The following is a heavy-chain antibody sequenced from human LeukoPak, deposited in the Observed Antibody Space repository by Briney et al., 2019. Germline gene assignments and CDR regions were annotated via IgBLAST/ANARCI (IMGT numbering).Heavy chain of an antibody. CDR3: TMIEWERWRG. Sequence: GGSLRLSCAASGFTLRNYEMNWVRQAPGKGLEWVSYISISGTTLYSADSVKGRFTVSRDNTKNSLYLQMNSLRAEDTAVYYCTMIEWERWRGWGQGTLVTVSS. CDR2: ISISGTTL. V-gene: IGHV3-48*03. CDR1: GFTLRNYE. J-gene: IGHJ4*02. D-gene: IGHD1-26*01.